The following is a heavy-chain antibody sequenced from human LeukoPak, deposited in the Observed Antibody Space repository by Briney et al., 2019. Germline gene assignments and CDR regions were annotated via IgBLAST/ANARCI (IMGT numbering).Heavy chain of an antibody. Sequence: ASETLSLTCTVSGGSISSSSYYWGWIRQPPGKGLEWIGSIYYSGSTYYNPSLKSRVTISVDTSKNQFSLKLSSVTAADTAVYYCARVREARYYGSGSHTDFDYWGQGTLVTVSS. CDR1: GGSISSSSYY. J-gene: IGHJ4*02. CDR2: IYYSGST. D-gene: IGHD3-10*01. V-gene: IGHV4-39*07. CDR3: ARVREARYYGSGSHTDFDY.